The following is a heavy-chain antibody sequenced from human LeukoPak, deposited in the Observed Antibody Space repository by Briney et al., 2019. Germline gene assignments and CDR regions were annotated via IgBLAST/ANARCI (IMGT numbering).Heavy chain of an antibody. V-gene: IGHV3-48*04. Sequence: PGGSLRLSCAASGFTFSSYSMNWVRQAPGEGLEWVSYIDGSGSTIYSADSVKGRFTISRDNSKNSLYLQMNSLRAEDTAVYYCARDSGSLNGMDVWGQGTTVTVFS. J-gene: IGHJ6*02. CDR3: ARDSGSLNGMDV. CDR2: IDGSGSTI. CDR1: GFTFSSYS. D-gene: IGHD1-26*01.